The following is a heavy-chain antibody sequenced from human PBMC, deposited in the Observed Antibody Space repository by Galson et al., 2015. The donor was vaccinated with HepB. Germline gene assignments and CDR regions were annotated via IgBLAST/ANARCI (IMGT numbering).Heavy chain of an antibody. CDR2: IIPILGIA. J-gene: IGHJ3*02. V-gene: IGHV1-69*04. CDR1: GGTFSSYT. Sequence: SVKVSCKASGGTFSSYTISWVRQAPGQGLEWMGRIIPILGIANYAQKFQGRVTITADKSTSTAYMELSSLRSEDTAVYYCAREWDYGDRPDAFDIWGQGTMVTVSS. CDR3: AREWDYGDRPDAFDI. D-gene: IGHD4-17*01.